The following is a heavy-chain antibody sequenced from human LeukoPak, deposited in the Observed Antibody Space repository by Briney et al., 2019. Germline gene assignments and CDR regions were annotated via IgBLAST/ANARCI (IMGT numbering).Heavy chain of an antibody. CDR2: IHYSGST. D-gene: IGHD3-10*01. V-gene: IGHV4-59*12. J-gene: IGHJ4*02. CDR1: GGSISNYY. Sequence: SETLSLTCTVSGGSISNYYWSWIRQPPGKGLEWIGCIHYSGSTNYNPSLKSRVTISVDTSKNQFSLRLSSVTAADTAVYYCARETAGGGPFDYWGQGTLVTVSS. CDR3: ARETAGGGPFDY.